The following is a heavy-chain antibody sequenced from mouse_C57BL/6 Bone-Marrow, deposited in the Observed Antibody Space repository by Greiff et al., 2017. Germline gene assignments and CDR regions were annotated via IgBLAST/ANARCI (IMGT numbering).Heavy chain of an antibody. J-gene: IGHJ1*03. CDR3: ARPYYDPYWYFDV. CDR1: GYTFTSYW. Sequence: QVHVKQPGAELVRPGTSVKLSCKASGYTFTSYWMHWVKQRPGQGLEWIGVIDPSDSYTNYNQKFKGKATLTVDTSSSTAYMQLSSLTSEDSAVYYCARPYYDPYWYFDVWGTGTTVTVSS. V-gene: IGHV1-59*01. D-gene: IGHD2-4*01. CDR2: IDPSDSYT.